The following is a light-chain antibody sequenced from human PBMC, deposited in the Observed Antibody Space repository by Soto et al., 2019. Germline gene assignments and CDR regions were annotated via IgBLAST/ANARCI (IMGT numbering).Light chain of an antibody. CDR3: QQYHTYRT. CDR1: QSVSSW. Sequence: DIQMTQSPSTLSANLGDRVTTTCRASQSVSSWLAWYQQKPGEAPNLLIFDASSLGSGVPSRFSGSGSGTEFTLTISSLQPDDFGTYYCQQYHTYRTFGQGTKGISN. V-gene: IGKV1-5*01. J-gene: IGKJ1*01. CDR2: DAS.